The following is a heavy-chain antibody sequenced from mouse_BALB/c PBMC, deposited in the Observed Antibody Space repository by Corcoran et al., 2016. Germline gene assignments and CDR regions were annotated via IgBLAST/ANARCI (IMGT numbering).Heavy chain of an antibody. V-gene: IGHV3-6*02. CDR1: GYSITSGYY. CDR3: AREGNSWFAY. J-gene: IGHJ3*01. D-gene: IGHD2-1*01. CDR2: ISYDGSN. Sequence: DVQLQESGPGLVKPSQSLSLTCSVTGYSITSGYYWNWIRQFPGNKLEWIGYISYDGSNNYNPSLKNRISITLDTAKNQFFLKLNSVTTEDTATYYGAREGNSWFAYWGQGTLVTVSA.